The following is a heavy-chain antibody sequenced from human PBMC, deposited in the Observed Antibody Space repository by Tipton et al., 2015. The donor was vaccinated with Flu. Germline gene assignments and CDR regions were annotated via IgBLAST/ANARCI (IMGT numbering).Heavy chain of an antibody. V-gene: IGHV4-31*02. J-gene: IGHJ4*02. CDR2: IYYSGST. CDR3: ARGNFGVAAAY. Sequence: TLSLTCTVSGGSISSGGYYWSWIRQHPGKGLEWIGYIYYSGSTYYNPSLKSRVTVSVDTPKNQFSLKLSSVTAADTAVYYCARGNFGVAAAYWGQGTLVTVSS. D-gene: IGHD2-15*01. CDR1: GGSISSGGYY.